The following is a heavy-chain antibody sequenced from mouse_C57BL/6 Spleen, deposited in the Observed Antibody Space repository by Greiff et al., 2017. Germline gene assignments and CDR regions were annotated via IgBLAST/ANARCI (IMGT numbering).Heavy chain of an antibody. V-gene: IGHV1-76*01. CDR3: ARGGTNWEDYYAMDY. Sequence: VQLQQSGAELVRPGASVKLSCKASGYTFTDYYINWVKQRPGQGLEWIARIYPGSGNTYYNEKFKGKATLTAEKSSSTAYMQLSSLTSEDSAVYFCARGGTNWEDYYAMDYWGQGTSVTVSS. D-gene: IGHD4-1*02. CDR1: GYTFTDYY. CDR2: IYPGSGNT. J-gene: IGHJ4*01.